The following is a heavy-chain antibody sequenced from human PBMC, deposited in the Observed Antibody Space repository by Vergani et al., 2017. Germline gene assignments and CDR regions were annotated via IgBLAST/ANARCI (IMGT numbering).Heavy chain of an antibody. J-gene: IGHJ4*02. V-gene: IGHV4-4*03. CDR1: GGSISSSNW. Sequence: QVQLQESGPGLVKPPGTLSLTCAVSGGSISSSNWWSWVRQPPGKGLEWIGEINHSGSTNYNPSLKSRVTISVDTSKNQFSLKLSSVTAADTAVYYCARGAVIDYWGQGTLVTVSS. D-gene: IGHD2/OR15-2a*01. CDR3: ARGAVIDY. CDR2: INHSGST.